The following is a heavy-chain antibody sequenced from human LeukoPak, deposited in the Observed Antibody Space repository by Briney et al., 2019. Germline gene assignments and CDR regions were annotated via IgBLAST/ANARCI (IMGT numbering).Heavy chain of an antibody. V-gene: IGHV1-69*05. Sequence: SVKVSCKASGGTFSSHAISWVRQAPGQGLEGVGGIIPIFGTTNYAQKFQGRVTITTDESMSTGYMELRSLRSDDTAVYYCARGDSGYDYGFDNWGQGTLVTVSS. J-gene: IGHJ4*02. CDR3: ARGDSGYDYGFDN. D-gene: IGHD5-12*01. CDR2: IIPIFGTT. CDR1: GGTFSSHA.